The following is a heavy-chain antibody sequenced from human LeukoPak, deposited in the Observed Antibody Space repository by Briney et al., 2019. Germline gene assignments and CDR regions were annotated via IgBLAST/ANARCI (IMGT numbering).Heavy chain of an antibody. CDR3: AGGRGAHWPDAFDI. V-gene: IGHV4-39*07. CDR2: IYYSGST. CDR1: GVSISSSSYY. J-gene: IGHJ3*02. Sequence: PSETLSLTCTVSGVSISSSSYYWGWIRQPPGKGLEWIGSIYYSGSTYYNPSLKSRVTISVDTSKNQFSLKLSSVTAADTAVYYCAGGRGAHWPDAFDIWGQGTMVTVSS. D-gene: IGHD3-16*01.